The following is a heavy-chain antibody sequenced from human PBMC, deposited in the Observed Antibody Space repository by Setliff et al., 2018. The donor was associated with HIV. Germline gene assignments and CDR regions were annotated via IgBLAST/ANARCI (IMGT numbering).Heavy chain of an antibody. V-gene: IGHV3-23*01. CDR1: GFTFRNYA. J-gene: IGHJ4*02. Sequence: GGSLRLSCAASGFTFRNYAMSWVRQAPGKGLEWVSTINGRGDDTYYADSVKGRFTISRDNSKNTVSLQMSSLRADDTAVYYCAKDGQRVGYGSDFDYWGQGTLVTVSS. D-gene: IGHD6-25*01. CDR3: AKDGQRVGYGSDFDY. CDR2: INGRGDDT.